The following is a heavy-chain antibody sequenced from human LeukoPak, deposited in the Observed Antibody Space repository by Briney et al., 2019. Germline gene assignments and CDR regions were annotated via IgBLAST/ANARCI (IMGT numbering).Heavy chain of an antibody. CDR3: ARDPSYSGSYFGY. J-gene: IGHJ4*02. D-gene: IGHD1-26*01. V-gene: IGHV1-2*02. CDR2: INPNSGGT. Sequence: ASVKVSCKASGYTFTGYYMHWVRQAPGQGLEWMGWINPNSGGTNYAQKFQGRVTMTRDTSISTAYMELSRLRSDDTAVYYCARDPSYSGSYFGYWGQGTLVTVSS. CDR1: GYTFTGYY.